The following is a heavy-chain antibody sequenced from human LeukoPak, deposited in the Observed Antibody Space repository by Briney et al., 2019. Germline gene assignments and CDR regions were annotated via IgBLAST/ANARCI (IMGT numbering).Heavy chain of an antibody. J-gene: IGHJ6*04. V-gene: IGHV3-30-3*01. CDR1: GFTFSSYA. CDR3: ASSRITIFGVVIRGVDV. D-gene: IGHD3-3*01. CDR2: ISYDGSNK. Sequence: GRSLRLSCAASGFTFSSYAMHWVRQAPGKGLEWVAVISYDGSNKYYADSVKGRFTISRDNSKNTLYLQMNSLRAEDTAVYYCASSRITIFGVVIRGVDVWGKGTTVTVSS.